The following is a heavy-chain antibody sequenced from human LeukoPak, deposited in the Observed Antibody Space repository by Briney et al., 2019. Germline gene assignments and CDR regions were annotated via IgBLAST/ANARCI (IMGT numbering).Heavy chain of an antibody. V-gene: IGHV4-59*12. CDR3: ARGGLEGAVNGWFDP. D-gene: IGHD6-19*01. CDR1: GFTFSRYW. Sequence: GSLRLSCAASGFTFSRYWMSWVRQAPGKGLEWIGNIDYSGRTYSNPSLWSRLTISIDTSKNQFSLSVTSVTAADTAVYYCARGGLEGAVNGWFDPWGQGTLVTVSS. J-gene: IGHJ5*02. CDR2: IDYSGRT.